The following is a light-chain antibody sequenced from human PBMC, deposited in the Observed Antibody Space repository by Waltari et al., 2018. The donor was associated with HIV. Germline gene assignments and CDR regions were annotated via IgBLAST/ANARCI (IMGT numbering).Light chain of an antibody. CDR2: VNSDGSH. CDR3: QTWGSGIRV. Sequence: QLALAQSPSASASLGASVKLTCTLSSGHSSNAIAWHQQQPEKGPRYLMKVNSDGSHIKGDGIPDRFSGSSSVAERYLTISSLQSEDEADYYCQTWGSGIRVFGGGTKLTVL. V-gene: IGLV4-69*01. CDR1: SGHSSNA. J-gene: IGLJ3*02.